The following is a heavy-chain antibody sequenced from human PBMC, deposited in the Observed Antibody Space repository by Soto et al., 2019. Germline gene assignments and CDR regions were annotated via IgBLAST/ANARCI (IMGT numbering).Heavy chain of an antibody. CDR1: GYNFNNFF. CDR3: VREYSPGLFDH. V-gene: IGHV1-46*02. D-gene: IGHD5-12*01. CDR2: IFPASGGA. Sequence: ASVKVSCKASGYNFNNFFLHWVRQAPGQGLEWMGYIFPASGGAGYTQSFQGRLTVTMDMSTTTVYMDLSDVRPEDTAIYYCVREYSPGLFDHWGQGTLVTGYS. J-gene: IGHJ4*02.